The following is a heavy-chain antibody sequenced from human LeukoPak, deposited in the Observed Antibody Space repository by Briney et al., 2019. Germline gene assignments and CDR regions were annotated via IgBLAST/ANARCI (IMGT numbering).Heavy chain of an antibody. V-gene: IGHV3-66*02. CDR1: GFTVSSNY. CDR3: ARVVVRGVFWFDP. J-gene: IGHJ5*02. D-gene: IGHD3-10*01. CDR2: IYSGGST. Sequence: PGGSLRLSCAASGFTVSSNYMSWVRQAPGKGLXXVSVIYSGGSTYYADSVKGRFTISRDNSKNTLYLQMNSLRAEDTAVYYCARVVVRGVFWFDPWGQGTLVTVSS.